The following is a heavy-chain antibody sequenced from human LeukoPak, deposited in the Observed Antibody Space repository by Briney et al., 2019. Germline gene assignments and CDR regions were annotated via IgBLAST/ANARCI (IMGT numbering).Heavy chain of an antibody. Sequence: SETLFLTCAVSGGSISSGGYSWSWIRQPPGKGLEWIGYIYHSGSTYYNPSLKSRVTISVDRSKNQFSLKLSSVTAADTAVYYCARGGWGNAFDIWGQGTMVTVSS. CDR3: ARGGWGNAFDI. CDR2: IYHSGST. CDR1: GGSISSGGYS. V-gene: IGHV4-30-2*01. J-gene: IGHJ3*02. D-gene: IGHD3-16*01.